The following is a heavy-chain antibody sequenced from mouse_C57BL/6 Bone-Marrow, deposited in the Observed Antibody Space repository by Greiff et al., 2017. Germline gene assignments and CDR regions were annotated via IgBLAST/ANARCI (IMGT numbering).Heavy chain of an antibody. J-gene: IGHJ4*01. CDR3: AGYLLYAMDY. CDR1: GYTFTSYW. CDR2: IHPNSGST. D-gene: IGHD2-10*01. V-gene: IGHV1-64*01. Sequence: QVQLQQPGAELVKPGASVTLSCKASGYTFTSYWMHWVKQRPGQGLEWIGMIHPNSGSTNYNEKFKSKATLTVDKSSSTAYMQLSSLTSENSAVYYCAGYLLYAMDYWGQGTSVTVSS.